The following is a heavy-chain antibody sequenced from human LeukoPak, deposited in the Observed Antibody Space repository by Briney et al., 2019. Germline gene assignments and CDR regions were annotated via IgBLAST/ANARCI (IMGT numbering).Heavy chain of an antibody. V-gene: IGHV1-69*01. D-gene: IGHD1-26*01. CDR3: ARSPGGYSGSYFTGMDV. CDR2: IIPIFGTA. J-gene: IGHJ6*02. Sequence: SVKVSCKASGGTFSSYAISWVRQAPGQGLEWMGGIIPIFGTANYAQKFQGRVTITADESTSTAYVELSSLRSEDTAVYYCARSPGGYSGSYFTGMDVWGQGTTVTVSS. CDR1: GGTFSSYA.